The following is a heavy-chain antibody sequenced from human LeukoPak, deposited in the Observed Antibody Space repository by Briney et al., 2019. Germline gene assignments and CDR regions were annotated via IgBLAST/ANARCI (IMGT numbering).Heavy chain of an antibody. Sequence: PGGTLRLSCAASGFTVSSNYMSWVRQAPGKGLEWVSLIYSASITYYADSVKGRFTISRDNSKNTLCLQMNSLRAEDTAVYYCARHRTMGKYYLDYWGQGTLVTVSS. CDR3: ARHRTMGKYYLDY. J-gene: IGHJ4*02. CDR1: GFTVSSNY. V-gene: IGHV3-53*01. CDR2: IYSASIT. D-gene: IGHD3-10*01.